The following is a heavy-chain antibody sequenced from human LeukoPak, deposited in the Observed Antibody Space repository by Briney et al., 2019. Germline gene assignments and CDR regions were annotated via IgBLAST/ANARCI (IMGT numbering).Heavy chain of an antibody. V-gene: IGHV1-18*01. D-gene: IGHD2-15*01. Sequence: GASVKVSCKASGYTFASYGISWVRQAPGQGLEWMGWTSAYNGNTNYAQKLQGRVTMTTDTSTSTAYMELRSLRSDDTAVYYCARVVAPYNWFDPWGQGTLVTVSS. J-gene: IGHJ5*02. CDR2: TSAYNGNT. CDR1: GYTFASYG. CDR3: ARVVAPYNWFDP.